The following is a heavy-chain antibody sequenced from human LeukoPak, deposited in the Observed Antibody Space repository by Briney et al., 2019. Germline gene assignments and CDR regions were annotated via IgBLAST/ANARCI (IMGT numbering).Heavy chain of an antibody. D-gene: IGHD2-15*01. V-gene: IGHV3-30*18. CDR1: GFTFSDYG. CDR2: ISYDGKNQ. Sequence: GGSLRLSCAASGFTFSDYGMHGVRQAPGKGLEWVAVISYDGKNQYYADSVKGRFTISRDSSKNTLYLQMNSLRVEDTAVYYCAKSNGYCSGGNCYSNYWGQGTLVTVSS. CDR3: AKSNGYCSGGNCYSNY. J-gene: IGHJ4*02.